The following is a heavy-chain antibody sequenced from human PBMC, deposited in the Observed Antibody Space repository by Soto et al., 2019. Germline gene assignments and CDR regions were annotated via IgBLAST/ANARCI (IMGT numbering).Heavy chain of an antibody. J-gene: IGHJ4*02. CDR3: ATRPRPYAPGIYNLTPSLHY. CDR2: FDPGSGST. V-gene: IGHV1-24*01. D-gene: IGHD3-10*01. Sequence: QVQLVQSGAEVKKPGASVKVSCKVSGYSLTELSMHWVRQAPGKGLEWLGGFDPGSGSTVYAQRFEDRVRMTEDSSAAPAFMDLGSLRSDDTAIYYCATRPRPYAPGIYNLTPSLHYWGQGSLLTVSS. CDR1: GYSLTELS.